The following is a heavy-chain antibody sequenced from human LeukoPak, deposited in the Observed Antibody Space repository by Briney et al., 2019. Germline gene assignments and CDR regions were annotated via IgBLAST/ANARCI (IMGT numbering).Heavy chain of an antibody. CDR3: ARDWFDSSGYWPYYYYYYMDV. J-gene: IGHJ6*03. Sequence: PGGSLRLSCAASGFTFSTYSMNWVRRAPGKGLEWVSSISSSSSYMYYADSVKGRFTISRDNAKNSLYLQMNSLRAEDTAVYYCARDWFDSSGYWPYYYYYYMDVWGKGTTVTVSS. CDR1: GFTFSTYS. D-gene: IGHD3-22*01. CDR2: ISSSSSYM. V-gene: IGHV3-21*01.